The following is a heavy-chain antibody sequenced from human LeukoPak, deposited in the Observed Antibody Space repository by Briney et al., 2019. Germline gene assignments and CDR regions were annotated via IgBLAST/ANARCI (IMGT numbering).Heavy chain of an antibody. Sequence: GASVKVSCKVSGYTLTELSMHWVRQATGQGLEWMGWMNPNSGNTGYAQKFQGRVTITRNTSISTAYMELSSLRSEDTAVYYCARGVNDFWSGYYTTAYNWFDPWGQGTLVTVSS. CDR3: ARGVNDFWSGYYTTAYNWFDP. CDR1: GYTLTELS. D-gene: IGHD3-3*01. J-gene: IGHJ5*02. CDR2: MNPNSGNT. V-gene: IGHV1-8*03.